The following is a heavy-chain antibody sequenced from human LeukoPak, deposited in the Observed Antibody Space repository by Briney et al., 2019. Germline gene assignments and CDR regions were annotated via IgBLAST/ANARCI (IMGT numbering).Heavy chain of an antibody. CDR2: IYPGDSDT. Sequence: GESLKISCKGSGYSFTSYWLGLVRQMPGKGLEWMGIIYPGDSDTRYSPSFQGQVTISADESISTAYLQCSSLKASDTAMYYGARHDQLLSLVDYWGQGTLVTVSS. D-gene: IGHD2-2*01. J-gene: IGHJ4*02. CDR3: ARHDQLLSLVDY. CDR1: GYSFTSYW. V-gene: IGHV5-51*01.